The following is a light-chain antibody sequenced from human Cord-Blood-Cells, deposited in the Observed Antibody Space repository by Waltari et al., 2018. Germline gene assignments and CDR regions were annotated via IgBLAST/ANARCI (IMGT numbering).Light chain of an antibody. Sequence: QSVLTQPPSASGTPGQRVTISCSGSSSNIGRNYVYWYQQLPGTAPKLPIYRNKQRPSGVPDRFSGSKSGTSASLAISGLRSEDEADYYCAAWDDSLSGWVFGGGTKLTVL. CDR1: SSNIGRNY. CDR3: AAWDDSLSGWV. CDR2: RNK. J-gene: IGLJ3*02. V-gene: IGLV1-47*01.